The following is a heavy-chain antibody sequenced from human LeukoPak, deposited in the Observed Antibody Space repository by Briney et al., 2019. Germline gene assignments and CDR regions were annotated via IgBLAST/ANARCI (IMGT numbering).Heavy chain of an antibody. V-gene: IGHV3-9*01. Sequence: GRSLRLSCAASGFTFDDYAMHWVRQAPGKGLEWVSGISWNSGSIGYADSVKGRFTISRDNAKNSLYLQMNSLRAEDTALYYCAKDRGCSGGSCWGAFDIWGQGTMVTVSS. CDR2: ISWNSGSI. CDR3: AKDRGCSGGSCWGAFDI. CDR1: GFTFDDYA. D-gene: IGHD2-15*01. J-gene: IGHJ3*02.